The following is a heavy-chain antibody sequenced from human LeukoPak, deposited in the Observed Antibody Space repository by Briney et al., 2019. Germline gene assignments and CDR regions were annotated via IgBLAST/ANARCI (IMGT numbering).Heavy chain of an antibody. J-gene: IGHJ4*02. CDR2: SRNKGRGYST. CDR3: STPLVHGAQPGY. D-gene: IGHD4/OR15-4a*01. CDR1: GFTFSDHH. V-gene: IGHV3-72*01. Sequence: GGSLRLSCAASGFTFSDHHMDWVRQAPGKGLEWIGRSRNKGRGYSTVFAASVKGRFTISRDEPKNSLYLQMNSLKTEDTAVYYCSTPLVHGAQPGYWGQGTQVTVSS.